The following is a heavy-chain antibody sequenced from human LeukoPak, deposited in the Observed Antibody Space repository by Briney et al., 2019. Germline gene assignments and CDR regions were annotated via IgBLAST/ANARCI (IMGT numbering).Heavy chain of an antibody. V-gene: IGHV4-39*01. J-gene: IGHJ5*02. CDR2: IYYSGST. D-gene: IGHD3-10*01. Sequence: WVRQPPGKGLEWIGSIYYSGSTYYNPSLKSRVTISVDTSKNQFSLKLSSVTAADTAVYYCARRSGTFDPWGQGTLVTVSS. CDR3: ARRSGTFDP.